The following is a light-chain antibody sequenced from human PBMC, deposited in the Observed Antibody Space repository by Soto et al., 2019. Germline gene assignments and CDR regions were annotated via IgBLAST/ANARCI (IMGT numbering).Light chain of an antibody. J-gene: IGKJ1*01. V-gene: IGKV1-5*01. Sequence: DIQMTQSPSTLSASVGDRVTITCRASQSSIWLACDQQKPWKAPKLLIFDASSLESGVPSRFSGSGSGTEFTLTIICLQPDDFGTYYCQQYNSYSWTFGQGTKVQIK. CDR1: QSSIW. CDR2: DAS. CDR3: QQYNSYSWT.